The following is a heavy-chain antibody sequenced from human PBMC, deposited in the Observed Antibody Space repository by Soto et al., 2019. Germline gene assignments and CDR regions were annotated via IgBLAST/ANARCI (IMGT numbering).Heavy chain of an antibody. CDR2: IYYSGST. V-gene: IGHV4-59*01. CDR1: GGSISSYY. Sequence: SETLSLTCTVSGGSISSYYWSWIRQPPGKGLEWIGYIYYSGSTNYNPSLKSRVTISVDTSKNQFSLKLSSVTAADTAVYYCARDNLPCSGGSCYYMNWFDPWGQGTLVTVSS. D-gene: IGHD2-15*01. CDR3: ARDNLPCSGGSCYYMNWFDP. J-gene: IGHJ5*02.